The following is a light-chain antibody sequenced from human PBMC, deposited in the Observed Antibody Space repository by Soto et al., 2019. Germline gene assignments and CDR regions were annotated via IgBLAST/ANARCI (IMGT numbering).Light chain of an antibody. CDR1: TTDIGNYNL. V-gene: IGLV2-23*02. J-gene: IGLJ1*01. Sequence: QSALTQPASVSGSPGRSITISCTGTTTDIGNYNLVSWYQLVPGKAPKFIIFEVSKRPSGVSDRFSGSKSGNTASLTISGLQADDEADYYCCSYAGTVAYVFGTGTRSPS. CDR2: EVS. CDR3: CSYAGTVAYV.